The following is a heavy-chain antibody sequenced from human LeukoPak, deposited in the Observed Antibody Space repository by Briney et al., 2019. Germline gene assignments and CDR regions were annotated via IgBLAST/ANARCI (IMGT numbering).Heavy chain of an antibody. V-gene: IGHV3-53*01. CDR3: AALARDY. J-gene: IGHJ4*02. CDR2: IHNDGST. Sequence: TGGSLRLSCAASGFIVSSNYMTWVRQAPGEGLEWVSVIHNDGSTYYTDSVKGRFTISRDNSKNMFVLQMNSLRVEDTAVYYCAALARDYWGQGTLVTVSS. CDR1: GFIVSSNY. D-gene: IGHD3-3*02.